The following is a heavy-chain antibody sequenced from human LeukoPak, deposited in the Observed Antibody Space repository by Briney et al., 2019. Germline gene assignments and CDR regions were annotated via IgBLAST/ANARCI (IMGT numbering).Heavy chain of an antibody. CDR1: GGTFSNYA. J-gene: IGHJ3*02. V-gene: IGHV1-69*05. CDR2: IIPIFGTA. Sequence: ASVKVSCKASGGTFSNYAISWVRQAPGQGLEWMGGIIPIFGTANYAQKFQGRVTITTDESTSTAYMELSSLRSEDTAVYYCASRPYYYDSSGYYGDDAFDIWGQGTMVTVSS. CDR3: ASRPYYYDSSGYYGDDAFDI. D-gene: IGHD3-22*01.